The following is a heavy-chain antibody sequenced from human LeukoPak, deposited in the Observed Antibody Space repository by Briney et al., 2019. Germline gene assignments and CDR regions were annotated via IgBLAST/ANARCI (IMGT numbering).Heavy chain of an antibody. CDR2: IYPGDSDT. J-gene: IGHJ6*03. V-gene: IGHV5-51*01. Sequence: GESLKISCKGSGYSFTSYWIGWVRQMPGKGLEWMGIIYPGDSDTRYSPSFQGQVTISADKSISTAYLQWSSLKASDTAMYYCARSSTVGAIHYYNYMDVWGKGTTVTVSS. CDR3: ARSSTVGAIHYYNYMDV. CDR1: GYSFTSYW. D-gene: IGHD4-23*01.